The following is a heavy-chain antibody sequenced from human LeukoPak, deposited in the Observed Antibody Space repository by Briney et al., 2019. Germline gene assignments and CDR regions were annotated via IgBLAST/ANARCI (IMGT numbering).Heavy chain of an antibody. V-gene: IGHV1-46*01. Sequence: GASVKVSCKASGYTFTRYFMHWVGQAPGQGLEWMGIINPSGGSTSYAQKFQGRVTMTRDTSTSTVYMELSSLRSEDTAVYYCARLSGSSTGDYWGQGTLVTVSS. D-gene: IGHD1-26*01. CDR1: GYTFTRYF. CDR2: INPSGGST. J-gene: IGHJ4*02. CDR3: ARLSGSSTGDY.